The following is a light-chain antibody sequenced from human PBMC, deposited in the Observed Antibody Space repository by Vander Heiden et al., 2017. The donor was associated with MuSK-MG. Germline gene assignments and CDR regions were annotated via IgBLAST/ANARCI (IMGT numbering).Light chain of an antibody. V-gene: IGKV1-5*03. J-gene: IGKJ1*01. Sequence: DIQMTQSPSTLSASVGDTVNITCRASQTISNWVAWYQQKPGRAPNLLIYKASSLEIGVPLRFSGSGSETEFTLTISGLQPDDFATYYCQQYHSSRTFGPGTKVEIK. CDR1: QTISNW. CDR3: QQYHSSRT. CDR2: KAS.